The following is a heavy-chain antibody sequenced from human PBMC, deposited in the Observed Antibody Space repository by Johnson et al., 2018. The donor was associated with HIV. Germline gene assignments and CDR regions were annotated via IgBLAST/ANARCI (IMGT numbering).Heavy chain of an antibody. CDR3: ARLRAAAGWAFDI. D-gene: IGHD6-13*01. J-gene: IGHJ3*02. Sequence: VQLVESGGGVVQPGKSLRLSCAASGFTFSSYAMSWVRQAPGKGLEWVSAISGSGGSTYYADSVKGRFAISSDNSKNSLYLQMNSLSAEDTAVYYCARLRAAAGWAFDIWGQGTMVTVSS. CDR2: ISGSGGST. CDR1: GFTFSSYA. V-gene: IGHV3-23*04.